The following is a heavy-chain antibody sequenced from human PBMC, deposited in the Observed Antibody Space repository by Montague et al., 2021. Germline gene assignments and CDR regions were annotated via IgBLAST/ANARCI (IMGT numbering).Heavy chain of an antibody. CDR3: ARDSYSSGWYSAEYFQY. CDR2: ITGSSSSI. J-gene: IGHJ1*01. CDR1: GFTFRTYG. V-gene: IGHV3-48*02. Sequence: SLRLSCAASGFTFRTYGMNWVRQAPGKGLEWVSYITGSSSSIYYXDSVRGRFTTSRDDPKNSLYLQMNSLRDEDTAVYYCARDSYSSGWYSAEYFQYWGQGTLVTVSS. D-gene: IGHD6-19*01.